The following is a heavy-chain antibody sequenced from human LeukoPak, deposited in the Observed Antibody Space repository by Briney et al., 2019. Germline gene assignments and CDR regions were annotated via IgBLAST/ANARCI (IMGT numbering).Heavy chain of an antibody. D-gene: IGHD3-22*01. CDR1: GYTFTSYG. V-gene: IGHV1-69*06. CDR2: IIPIFGTA. CDR3: ARDISDSSGYYYPFDY. J-gene: IGHJ4*02. Sequence: SVKVSCKASGYTFTSYGISWVRQAPGQGLEWMGGIIPIFGTANYAQKFQGRVTITADKSTSTAYMELSSLRSEDTAVYYCARDISDSSGYYYPFDYWGQGTLVTVSS.